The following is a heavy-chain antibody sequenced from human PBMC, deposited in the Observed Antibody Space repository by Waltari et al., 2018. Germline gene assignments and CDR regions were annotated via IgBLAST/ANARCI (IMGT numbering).Heavy chain of an antibody. V-gene: IGHV3-30-3*01. CDR3: ARGGYYYDSSGYAFDI. CDR1: GFTFSSYA. CDR2: ISYDGSNK. J-gene: IGHJ3*02. Sequence: QVQLVESGGGVVQPGRSLRLSCAASGFTFSSYAMPWVRQAPGKGLEWVAVISYDGSNKYYADSVKGRFTISRDNSKNTLYLQMNSLRAEDTAVYYCARGGYYYDSSGYAFDIWGQGTMVTVSS. D-gene: IGHD3-22*01.